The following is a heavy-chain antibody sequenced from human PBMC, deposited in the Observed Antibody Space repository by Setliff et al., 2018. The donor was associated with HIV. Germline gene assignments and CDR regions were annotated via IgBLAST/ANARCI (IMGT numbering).Heavy chain of an antibody. D-gene: IGHD2-2*01. J-gene: IGHJ4*02. Sequence: SETLSLTCAVYGASFSGYYWSWIRQPPGKGLEWIGGINLSRSTDYNPSLKSRVTISVDTSKKQFSLKLTSVTAADAAIYYCVASSSWSCRLNYWGQGTLVTVSS. V-gene: IGHV4-34*01. CDR2: INLSRST. CDR3: VASSSWSCRLNY. CDR1: GASFSGYY.